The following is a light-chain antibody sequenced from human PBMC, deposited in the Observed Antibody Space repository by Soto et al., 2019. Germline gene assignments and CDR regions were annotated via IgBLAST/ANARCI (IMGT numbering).Light chain of an antibody. CDR1: ISDVGGNKF. CDR2: DVS. V-gene: IGLV2-14*03. J-gene: IGLJ1*01. CDR3: SSFTGTNYV. Sequence: QSALTQPASVYGSHGQSITISCTGTISDVGGNKFVSWYQQYPGKAPKLMICDVSNRPSGVSNRFSGSKSGNTASLTISGLQAEDEADYYCSSFTGTNYVFGTGTKVTVL.